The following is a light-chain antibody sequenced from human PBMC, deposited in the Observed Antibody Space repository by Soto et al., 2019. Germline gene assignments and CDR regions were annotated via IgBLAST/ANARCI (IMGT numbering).Light chain of an antibody. V-gene: IGLV1-44*01. Sequence: QSVLTQPPSASGTPGQRVTISCSGSSSNIGSNTVNWYQQLPGTAPKLLIYSNNQRPSGVPDRFSGSKSGTSASLAISGLQSEDGADYYCAAWDDSLNVVFGGGTKLTV. CDR1: SSNIGSNT. CDR3: AAWDDSLNVV. J-gene: IGLJ2*01. CDR2: SNN.